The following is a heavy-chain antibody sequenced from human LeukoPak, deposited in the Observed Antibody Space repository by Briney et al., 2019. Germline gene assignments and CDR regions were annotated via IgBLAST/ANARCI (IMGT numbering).Heavy chain of an antibody. V-gene: IGHV4-59*01. Sequence: SETLSLTCTVSGDSISTYYWSWIRQPPGKGLDWIGYIYNSGGTNYNPSLKNRVTISVDTSKNQFSLKLSSVTAEDTAVYYCAREKYSSGWSHMDVWGQGTTVTVSS. CDR2: IYNSGGT. D-gene: IGHD6-19*01. CDR3: AREKYSSGWSHMDV. CDR1: GDSISTYY. J-gene: IGHJ6*02.